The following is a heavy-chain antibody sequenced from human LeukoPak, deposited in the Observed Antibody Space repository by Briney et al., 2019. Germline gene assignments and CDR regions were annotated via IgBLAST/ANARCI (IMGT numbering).Heavy chain of an antibody. J-gene: IGHJ6*04. CDR2: ISSSGSTI. D-gene: IGHD3-10*02. CDR3: AELGITMIGGV. Sequence: GGSLRLSCAASGFTSSSYDMNWVRQAPGKGLECVSYISSSGSTIYYADSVKGRFTISRDNAKNSLYLQMNSLRAEDTAVYYCAELGITMIGGVWGKGTTVTVSS. V-gene: IGHV3-48*03. CDR1: GFTSSSYD.